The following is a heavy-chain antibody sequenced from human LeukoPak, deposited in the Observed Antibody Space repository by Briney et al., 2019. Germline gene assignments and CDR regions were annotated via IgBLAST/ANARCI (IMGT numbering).Heavy chain of an antibody. CDR3: ARRSAAKDAFDI. CDR2: ISSSGSTI. CDR1: GFTFSSYA. Sequence: GGSLRLSCAASGFTFSSYAMHWVRQAPGKGLEWVSYISSSGSTIYYADSVKGRSTISRDNAKNTLYLQMNSLRAEDTAVYYCARRSAAKDAFDIWGQGTMVTVSS. J-gene: IGHJ3*02. D-gene: IGHD6-25*01. V-gene: IGHV3-48*04.